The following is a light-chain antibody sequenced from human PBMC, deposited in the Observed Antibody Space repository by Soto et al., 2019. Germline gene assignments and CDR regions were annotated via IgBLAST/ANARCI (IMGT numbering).Light chain of an antibody. J-gene: IGLJ2*01. V-gene: IGLV2-14*01. Sequence: QSALTQPASVSGSPGQSITISCTGTSSDFGGYNYVSWYQQHPGKAPKLMIYDVSNRPSGVSNRFSGSKSGNTASLTISGLLAEDEADYYCSSYTSSSTLVFGGGTKLTVL. CDR2: DVS. CDR3: SSYTSSSTLV. CDR1: SSDFGGYNY.